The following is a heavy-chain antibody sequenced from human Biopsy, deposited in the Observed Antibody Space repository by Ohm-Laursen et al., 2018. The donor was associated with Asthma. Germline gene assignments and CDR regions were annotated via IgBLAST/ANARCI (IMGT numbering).Heavy chain of an antibody. CDR1: GFTVSRDH. CDR2: IYSGGTS. J-gene: IGHJ4*02. V-gene: IGHV3-53*01. Sequence: GSLRLSCEASGFTVSRDHMFWVRQAPGKGLEWVSVIYSGGTSHTADSVRGRFTISRDFSKNTLHLQMHSLRVEDTAVYYCARGDSSGRSHYYFDYWGQGTLVTVSS. CDR3: ARGDSSGRSHYYFDY. D-gene: IGHD3-22*01.